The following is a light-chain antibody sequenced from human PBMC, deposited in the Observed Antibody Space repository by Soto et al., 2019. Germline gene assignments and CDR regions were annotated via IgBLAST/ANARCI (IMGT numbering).Light chain of an antibody. CDR1: QSVSSNY. Sequence: EIVLTQSPGTLSLSPGERATLSCRASQSVSSNYLAWYQQKPGQAPRLLIFGASSRATGIPDRFSGSGSGTDFTLTIGRLEPEDFAVYYCQQYGRSPATFGPGTKVEIK. J-gene: IGKJ1*01. V-gene: IGKV3-20*01. CDR3: QQYGRSPAT. CDR2: GAS.